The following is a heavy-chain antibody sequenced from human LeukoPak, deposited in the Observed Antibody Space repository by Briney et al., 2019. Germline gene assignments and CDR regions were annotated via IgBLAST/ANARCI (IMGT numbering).Heavy chain of an antibody. CDR3: AKVWDSSGYYYYFDY. Sequence: GGSLRLSCAASGFTFSSYAMHWVRQAPGKGLEWVAVISYDGSNRYYADSVKGRFTISRDNSKNILYLQMSSLRAEDTAVYHCAKVWDSSGYYYYFDYWGRGTLVTVSS. D-gene: IGHD3-22*01. CDR2: ISYDGSNR. V-gene: IGHV3-30-3*01. J-gene: IGHJ4*02. CDR1: GFTFSSYA.